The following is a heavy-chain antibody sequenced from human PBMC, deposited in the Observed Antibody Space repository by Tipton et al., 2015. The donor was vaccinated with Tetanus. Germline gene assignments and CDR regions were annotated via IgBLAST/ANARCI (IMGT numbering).Heavy chain of an antibody. CDR3: ARDQGGGRVVRLNWFDP. J-gene: IGHJ5*02. V-gene: IGHV4-31*03. D-gene: IGHD6-6*01. CDR2: IYYSGDT. CDR1: GASINSSPYF. Sequence: TLSLTCTVSGASINSSPYFWNWIRHHPERGLEWIGYIYYSGDTYFNPSLKSRLTMSIDTSKNQFSPKLSSVTAADTAVYYCARDQGGGRVVRLNWFDPWGQGTLVTVSS.